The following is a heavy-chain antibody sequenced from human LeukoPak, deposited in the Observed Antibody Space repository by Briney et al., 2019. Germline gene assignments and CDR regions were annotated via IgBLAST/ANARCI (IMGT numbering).Heavy chain of an antibody. CDR1: GFTVSSFG. Sequence: GGSLRLSCAASGFTVSSFGMSWVRQAPGKGLEWVSAISGGGGSAYYADSVKGRFTIYRDNSKNTLYLQMNSLRAEDTAIYYCAKDSPVLTYWGQGTLVTVSS. J-gene: IGHJ4*02. CDR3: AKDSPVLTY. V-gene: IGHV3-23*01. CDR2: ISGGGGSA.